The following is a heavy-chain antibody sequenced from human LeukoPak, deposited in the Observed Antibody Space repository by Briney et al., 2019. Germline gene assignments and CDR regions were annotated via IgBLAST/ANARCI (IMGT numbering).Heavy chain of an antibody. J-gene: IGHJ5*02. D-gene: IGHD3-10*01. Sequence: SETLSLTCAVYGGSFSGYYWSWIRQPPGKGLEWIGEINHSGSTNYNPSLKSRVTISVDTSKNQFSLKLSSVTAADTAVYYCARLGWFGELQFDPWGQGTLVTVSS. CDR2: INHSGST. CDR1: GGSFSGYY. CDR3: ARLGWFGELQFDP. V-gene: IGHV4-34*01.